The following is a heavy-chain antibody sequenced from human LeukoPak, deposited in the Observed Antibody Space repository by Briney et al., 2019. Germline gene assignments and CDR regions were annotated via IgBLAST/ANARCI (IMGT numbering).Heavy chain of an antibody. V-gene: IGHV1-69*13. J-gene: IGHJ6*03. D-gene: IGHD3-3*01. CDR1: GGTFSSYA. CDR3: ARGPVSRFYYMDV. Sequence: GASVKVSRKASGGTFSSYAISWVRQAPGQGLEWMGGIIPIFGTANYAQKFQGRVTITADESTSTAYMELSSLRSEDTAVYYCARGPVSRFYYMDVWGKGTTVTVSS. CDR2: IIPIFGTA.